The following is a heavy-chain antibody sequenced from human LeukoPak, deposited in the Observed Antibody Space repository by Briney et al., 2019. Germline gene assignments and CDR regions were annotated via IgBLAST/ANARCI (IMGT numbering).Heavy chain of an antibody. CDR2: IIPIFGTA. D-gene: IGHD3-22*01. CDR3: AHGRANYYDSSRPGGYFDY. V-gene: IGHV1-69*05. CDR1: GGTFSSYA. J-gene: IGHJ4*02. Sequence: ASVKVSCKASGGTFSSYAISWVRQAPGQGLEWMGGIIPIFGTANYAQKFQGRVTITTDESTSTAYMELSSLRSEDTAVYYCAHGRANYYDSSRPGGYFDYWGQGTLVTVSS.